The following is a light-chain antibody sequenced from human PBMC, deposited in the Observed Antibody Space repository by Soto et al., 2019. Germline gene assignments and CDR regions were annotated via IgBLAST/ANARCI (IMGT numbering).Light chain of an antibody. CDR2: DVS. CDR3: SSYTSGSTRVV. Sequence: QSALTQPASVSGSPGQSITISCTGTSSDVGGYNYASWYQQHPGKAPKVMIYDVSKQPSGISNRFSGSKSGNTASLTISGLQVEDEADYYCSSYTSGSTRVVFGGGTKLTVL. V-gene: IGLV2-14*03. CDR1: SSDVGGYNY. J-gene: IGLJ2*01.